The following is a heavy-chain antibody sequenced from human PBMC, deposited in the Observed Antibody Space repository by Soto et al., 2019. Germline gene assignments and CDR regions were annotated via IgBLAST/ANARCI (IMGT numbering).Heavy chain of an antibody. J-gene: IGHJ6*02. Sequence: QVQLVESGGGVVQAGRSLRLSCAASGFTFSNYGMHWVRQTPGKGLEWVALILYDGSNKYYADSVKGRFTISRDNSKNTLYLQVSSLRAEDRAVYYCAKSRVAYNFYFYYGMDVWGQGPTVTVSS. V-gene: IGHV3-30*18. CDR2: ILYDGSNK. CDR3: AKSRVAYNFYFYYGMDV. D-gene: IGHD2-2*01. CDR1: GFTFSNYG.